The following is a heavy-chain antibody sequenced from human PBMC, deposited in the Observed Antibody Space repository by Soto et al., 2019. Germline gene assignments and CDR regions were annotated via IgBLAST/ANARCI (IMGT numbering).Heavy chain of an antibody. D-gene: IGHD4-17*01. J-gene: IGHJ6*02. Sequence: PXENLSLTCTVSGGSISSYSWSWIRQPPGKGLEWIGYIYYSGSTNYNPSLKSRVTISVDTSKNQFSLKLSSVAAADTAVYYCARDLQWRDYGGNSKPSGMDVWGQGTTVTVSS. CDR1: GGSISSYS. V-gene: IGHV4-59*01. CDR3: ARDLQWRDYGGNSKPSGMDV. CDR2: IYYSGST.